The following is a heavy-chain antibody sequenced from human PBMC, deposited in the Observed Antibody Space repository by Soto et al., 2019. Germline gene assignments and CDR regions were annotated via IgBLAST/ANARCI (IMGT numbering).Heavy chain of an antibody. V-gene: IGHV4-31*03. Sequence: QVQLQESGPGLVKPSQTLSLTCTVSGGSISSGGYYWSWIRQHPGKGLEWIGYIYYSGSTYYNPSLKSRVTISVDTAKNQFSLKLSSVTAADTAVYYCAREWGWFGELHNWFDPWGQGTLVTVSS. D-gene: IGHD3-10*01. CDR2: IYYSGST. CDR3: AREWGWFGELHNWFDP. J-gene: IGHJ5*02. CDR1: GGSISSGGYY.